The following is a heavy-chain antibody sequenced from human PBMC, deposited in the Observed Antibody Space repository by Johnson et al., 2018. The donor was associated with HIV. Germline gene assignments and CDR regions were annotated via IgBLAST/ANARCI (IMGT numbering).Heavy chain of an antibody. J-gene: IGHJ3*02. V-gene: IGHV3-30*14. Sequence: QVQLVESGGGVVQPGRSLRLSCAASGFTFSSSAMHWVRQAPGKGLEWVAVISYDGSNEYYADSVQGPFTISRDNSKNTLYLQMGSLRAEDMAVYYCARGGISWFYDAFDIWGQGTMVTVSS. CDR3: ARGGISWFYDAFDI. CDR1: GFTFSSSA. D-gene: IGHD6-13*01. CDR2: ISYDGSNE.